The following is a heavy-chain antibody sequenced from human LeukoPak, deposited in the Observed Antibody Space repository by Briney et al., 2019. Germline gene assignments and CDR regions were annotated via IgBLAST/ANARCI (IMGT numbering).Heavy chain of an antibody. CDR3: AKVGAPSIVEMATISLFDY. J-gene: IGHJ4*02. Sequence: GGSLRLSCAASGFTFSSYAMSWVRQAPGKGLEWVSAISGSGGSTYYADSVKGRVTISRDNSKNTLYLQMNSLRAEDTAVYYCAKVGAPSIVEMATISLFDYWGQGTLVTVSS. CDR2: ISGSGGST. D-gene: IGHD5-24*01. CDR1: GFTFSSYA. V-gene: IGHV3-23*01.